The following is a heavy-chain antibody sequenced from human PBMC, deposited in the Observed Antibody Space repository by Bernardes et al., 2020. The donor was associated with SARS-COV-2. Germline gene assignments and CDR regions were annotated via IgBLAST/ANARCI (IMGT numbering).Heavy chain of an antibody. Sequence: GGTLSRSGTASGFTLGDYAMRWVRHAPGKGLEWVGFITGKAYGGTTEYAASVKGRFTISRDDSKSIAYLQMNSLKTEDTAVYYCTRNRRGSGFDSDYWGQGTLVTVSS. J-gene: IGHJ4*02. CDR2: ITGKAYGGTT. V-gene: IGHV3-49*04. CDR3: TRNRRGSGFDSDY. D-gene: IGHD5-12*01. CDR1: GFTLGDYA.